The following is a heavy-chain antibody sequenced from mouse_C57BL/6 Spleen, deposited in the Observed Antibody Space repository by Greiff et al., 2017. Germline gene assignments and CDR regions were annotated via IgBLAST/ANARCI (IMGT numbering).Heavy chain of an antibody. CDR3: ACARSSGYIFAY. D-gene: IGHD3-2*02. J-gene: IGHJ3*01. CDR1: GYTFTSYW. V-gene: IGHV1-69*01. CDR2: IDPSDSYT. Sequence: QVHVKQPGAELVMPGASVKLSCKASGYTFTSYWMHWVKQRPGQGLEWIGEIDPSDSYTNYNQKFKGKSTLTVDKSSSTAYMQLSSLTSEDSAVYYCACARSSGYIFAYWGQGTLVTVSA.